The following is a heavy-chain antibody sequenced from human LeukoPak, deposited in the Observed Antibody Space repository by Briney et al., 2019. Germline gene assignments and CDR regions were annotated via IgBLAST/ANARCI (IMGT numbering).Heavy chain of an antibody. J-gene: IGHJ4*02. CDR2: ISGSGGST. CDR1: GFTFSSYA. CDR3: AKDGSSSGWRPWDY. Sequence: GGSLRLSCAASGFTFSSYAMSWVRQAPGKGLEWVSAISGSGGSTYYADSVKGRFTISRDNSKNTLYLQMNSLRAEDTAVYYCAKDGSSSGWRPWDYWGQGTLVTVSS. V-gene: IGHV3-23*01. D-gene: IGHD6-19*01.